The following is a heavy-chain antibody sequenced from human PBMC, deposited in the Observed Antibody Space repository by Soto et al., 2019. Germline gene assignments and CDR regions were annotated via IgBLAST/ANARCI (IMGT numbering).Heavy chain of an antibody. Sequence: SHTLSRTCVISGDSVSSNSAGWNWIRQSPSTGFEWLGRTYYKSKWYTDYAVSVKSRITINPDTSKNQFFLQLNSVTPEDTAVYYCVREGDYYGSGSYYGFDEWGQGTLVTVSA. CDR1: GDSVSSNSAG. D-gene: IGHD3-10*01. CDR3: VREGDYYGSGSYYGFDE. CDR2: TYYKSKWYT. J-gene: IGHJ4*02. V-gene: IGHV6-1*01.